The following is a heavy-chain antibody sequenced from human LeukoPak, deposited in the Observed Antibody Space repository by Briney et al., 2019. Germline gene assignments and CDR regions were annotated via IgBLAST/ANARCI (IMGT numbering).Heavy chain of an antibody. J-gene: IGHJ5*02. CDR1: GASITSGTYY. Sequence: SETLSLTCTVSGASITSGTYYWGWIRQPAGKGLEYIGRIYTSGTTNYNPSVKSRVTISIDTSKNQFSLTLRSVTAADTALYYCARGLGSMLPGGSNLFDPWGQGTLVIVSS. CDR3: ARGLGSMLPGGSNLFDP. V-gene: IGHV4-61*02. D-gene: IGHD3-10*01. CDR2: IYTSGTT.